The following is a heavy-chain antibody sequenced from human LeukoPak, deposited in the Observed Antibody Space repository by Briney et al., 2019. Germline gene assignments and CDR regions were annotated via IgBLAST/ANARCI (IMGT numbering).Heavy chain of an antibody. CDR1: GFNFDDHA. J-gene: IGHJ3*02. D-gene: IGHD6-19*01. Sequence: GGSLRLSCAASGFNFDDHAMHWVRQAPGKGLEWVSGISWNSGSLGYADSVKGRFTISRDNAKNSLYLQMNGLRTEDMAFYYCTKGFTSGWIFDAFDMWGQGTMVTVSS. CDR3: TKGFTSGWIFDAFDM. V-gene: IGHV3-9*03. CDR2: ISWNSGSL.